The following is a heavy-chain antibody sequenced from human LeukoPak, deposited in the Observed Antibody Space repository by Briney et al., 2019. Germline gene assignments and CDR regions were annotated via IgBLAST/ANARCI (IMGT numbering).Heavy chain of an antibody. CDR1: GGSLSRYY. J-gene: IGHJ4*02. CDR3: ARGRDGYNLVFDY. V-gene: IGHV4-59*01. CDR2: IYNSAST. D-gene: IGHD5-24*01. Sequence: PSETLSLTCTVSGGSLSRYYWNWIRQPPGKGLEWIGYIYNSASTSYNPSLKSRVTISVDTSKNQISLKLSSVTAADTAVYYCARGRDGYNLVFDYWGQGTLVTVSS.